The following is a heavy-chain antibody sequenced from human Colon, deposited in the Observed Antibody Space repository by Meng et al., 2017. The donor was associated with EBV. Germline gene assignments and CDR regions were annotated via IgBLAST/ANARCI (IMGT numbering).Heavy chain of an antibody. V-gene: IGHV4-4*02. Sequence: QMQLQESGPGLVKPSGTLSLTCAVSGGSISISTWWSWVRQPPGKGLEWIGEIYHSGGTNYNPSLRGRVTISLAKSKNQFSLTLRSVTAADTAVYYCARDPYATGWAGWGQGTLVTVSS. CDR1: GGSISISTW. J-gene: IGHJ4*02. CDR3: ARDPYATGWAG. D-gene: IGHD6-19*01. CDR2: IYHSGGT.